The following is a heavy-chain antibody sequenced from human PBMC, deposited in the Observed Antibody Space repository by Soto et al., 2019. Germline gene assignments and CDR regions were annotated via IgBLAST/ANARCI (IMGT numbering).Heavy chain of an antibody. D-gene: IGHD4-4*01. CDR1: GGSIISVGCY. J-gene: IGHJ5*02. Sequence: SETLSLTCTVAGGSIISVGCYWSWIRQHPGKGLEWIGYIYYSGSTYYNPSLKSRVTISVDTSKNQFSLKLSSVTAADTAVYYCARDPSPGSNQVGNWFDPWGQGTLVTVSS. CDR2: IYYSGST. V-gene: IGHV4-31*03. CDR3: ARDPSPGSNQVGNWFDP.